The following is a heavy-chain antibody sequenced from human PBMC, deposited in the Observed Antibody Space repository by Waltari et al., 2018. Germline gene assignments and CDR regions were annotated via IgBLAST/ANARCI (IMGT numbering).Heavy chain of an antibody. D-gene: IGHD1-1*01. CDR3: ARTTFVRYFDY. J-gene: IGHJ4*02. V-gene: IGHV4-30-4*01. Sequence: QVQLQESGPGLVKPSQTLTLTCTVSSGSISIPDYFWSWIRQAPGKGLEWIGSVSYRAFTYYNPSLESRVTMSVDTSKNQFSLNLNSMTAADAAVYYCARTTFVRYFDYWGQGTLVTVSS. CDR2: VSYRAFT. CDR1: SGSISIPDYF.